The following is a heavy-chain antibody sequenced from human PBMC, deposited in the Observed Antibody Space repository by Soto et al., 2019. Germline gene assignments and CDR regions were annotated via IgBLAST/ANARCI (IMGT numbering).Heavy chain of an antibody. CDR3: TSDTFGLRDT. Sequence: MQMVESGGGSVQPGGSLRLSCAASGFPFSHYWMHWVRQTPGKGLVWVSRINPAGTITNYADSVEGRITISRDNADSALFLQMTSRCAEDTAIYSCTSDTFGLRDTWGPGTLVTVSS. V-gene: IGHV3-74*01. J-gene: IGHJ5*02. CDR1: GFPFSHYW. CDR2: INPAGTIT. D-gene: IGHD3-16*01.